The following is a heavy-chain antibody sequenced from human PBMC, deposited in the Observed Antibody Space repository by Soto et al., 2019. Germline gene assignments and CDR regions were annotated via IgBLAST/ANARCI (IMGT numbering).Heavy chain of an antibody. D-gene: IGHD2-2*01. CDR1: GFTFSSYG. CDR2: IWYDGSNK. Sequence: GGSLRLSCAASGFTFSSYGMHWVRQAPGKGLEWVAVIWYDGSNKYYADSVKGRFTISRDNSKNTLYLQMNSLRAEDTAVYYCARHPLGYQLPPHLAFYWFDPWGQGTLVTVSS. J-gene: IGHJ5*02. V-gene: IGHV3-33*01. CDR3: ARHPLGYQLPPHLAFYWFDP.